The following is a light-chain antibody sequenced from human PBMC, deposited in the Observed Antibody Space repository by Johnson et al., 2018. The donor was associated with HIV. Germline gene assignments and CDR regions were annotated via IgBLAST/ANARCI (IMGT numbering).Light chain of an antibody. CDR1: SSNIGNSY. J-gene: IGLJ1*01. CDR2: ENN. CDR3: GTWDSSLGAGV. V-gene: IGLV1-51*02. Sequence: QSVLTQPPSVSAAPGQKVTISCSGSSSNIGNSYVCWYQQLPGTAPKLLIYENNKRPSGIPDRFSGSKSGTSATLGITGLQTGDEADYYGGTWDSSLGAGVFGTVTKVTVL.